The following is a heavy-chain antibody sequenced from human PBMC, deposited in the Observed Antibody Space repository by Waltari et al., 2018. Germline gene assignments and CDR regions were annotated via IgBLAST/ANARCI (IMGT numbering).Heavy chain of an antibody. CDR3: AREGLHAFDI. CDR1: GYSISSGYY. D-gene: IGHD4-17*01. V-gene: IGHV4-38-2*02. Sequence: QVQLQESGPGLVKPSETLSLTCTVSGYSISSGYYWGWIRQPPGKGLEWIGSIYHSGTTYYNPSLKSRVTISVDTSKNQFSLKLSSVTAADTAVYYCAREGLHAFDIWGQGTMVTVSS. CDR2: IYHSGTT. J-gene: IGHJ3*02.